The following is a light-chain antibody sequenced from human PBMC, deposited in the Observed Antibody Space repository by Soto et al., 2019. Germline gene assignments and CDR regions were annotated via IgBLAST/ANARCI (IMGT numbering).Light chain of an antibody. V-gene: IGLV2-23*01. CDR3: CSYAVSSIHVV. CDR1: SSDVGSYNL. CDR2: EGS. Sequence: QSALTQPASVSGSPGQSITISCTGTSSDVGSYNLVSWYQQHPGKAPKLMIYEGSKRPSGVSNRFSGSKSGNTASLTISGLQAEDEADYYCCSYAVSSIHVVFGGGTKLTVL. J-gene: IGLJ2*01.